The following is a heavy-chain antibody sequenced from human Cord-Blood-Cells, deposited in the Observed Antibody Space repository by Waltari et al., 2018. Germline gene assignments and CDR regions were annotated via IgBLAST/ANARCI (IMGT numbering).Heavy chain of an antibody. Sequence: QVQLVQSGAEVKKPGASVKVSCKASGYTFTGYYMHWVRQAPGQGLEWMGWINPNRGGTNYSQKFQGRVTMTRDTSISTAYMELSRLRSDDTAVYYCARSINTAMVLDDAFDIWGQGTMVTVSS. D-gene: IGHD5-18*01. V-gene: IGHV1-2*02. CDR3: ARSINTAMVLDDAFDI. CDR2: INPNRGGT. J-gene: IGHJ3*02. CDR1: GYTFTGYY.